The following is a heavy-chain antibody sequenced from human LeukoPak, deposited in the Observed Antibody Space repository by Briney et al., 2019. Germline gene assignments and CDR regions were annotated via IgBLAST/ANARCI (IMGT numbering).Heavy chain of an antibody. CDR1: GFTVSSNY. V-gene: IGHV3-66*01. CDR3: TTKRGYSYGYAD. D-gene: IGHD5-18*01. J-gene: IGHJ4*02. CDR2: IYRGGST. Sequence: GGSLRLSCAASGFTVSSNYMSWVRQAPGKGLEWLSVIYRGGSTYYADSVKGRFTISRDNSKNTLYLQMNSLRAEDTAVYYCTTKRGYSYGYADWGQGTLVTVSS.